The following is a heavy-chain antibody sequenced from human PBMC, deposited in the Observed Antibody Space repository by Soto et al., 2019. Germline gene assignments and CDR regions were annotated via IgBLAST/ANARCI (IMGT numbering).Heavy chain of an antibody. V-gene: IGHV4-34*01. CDR2: INHSGST. Sequence: SETLSLTCAVYGGACSGYYWSWIRQPPGKGLEWIGEINHSGSTNYNPSLKSRVTISVDTSKNQFSLKLSSVTAADTAVYYCARRNGRTMDTAMVTGMDVWGQGTTVTVSS. CDR3: ARRNGRTMDTAMVTGMDV. J-gene: IGHJ6*02. D-gene: IGHD5-18*01. CDR1: GGACSGYY.